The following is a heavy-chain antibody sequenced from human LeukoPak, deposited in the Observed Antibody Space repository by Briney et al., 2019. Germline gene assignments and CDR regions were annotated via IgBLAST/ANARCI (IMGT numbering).Heavy chain of an antibody. Sequence: SETLSLTCSVSGGSISSSSYYWGWIRQPPGKGLEWTGNIYYSGSTYYNPSLKSRVTISVDTSKNQFSLKLSSVTAADTALYYCAAPDYGDYTLGYWGQGILVTVSS. CDR1: GGSISSSSYY. V-gene: IGHV4-39*01. D-gene: IGHD4-17*01. CDR2: IYYSGST. CDR3: AAPDYGDYTLGY. J-gene: IGHJ4*02.